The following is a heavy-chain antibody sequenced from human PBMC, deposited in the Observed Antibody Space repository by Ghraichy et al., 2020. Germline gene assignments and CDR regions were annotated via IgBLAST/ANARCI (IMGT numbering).Heavy chain of an antibody. CDR3: GVAAPRGGYFQH. CDR1: GFTFSSYS. Sequence: GGSLRLSCAASGFTFSSYSMNWVRQAPGKGLEWVSYISSSSSTIYYADSVKGRFTISRDNAKNSLYLQMNSLRAEDTAVYYCGVAAPRGGYFQHWGQGTLVTVSS. J-gene: IGHJ1*01. D-gene: IGHD6-6*01. CDR2: ISSSSSTI. V-gene: IGHV3-48*01.